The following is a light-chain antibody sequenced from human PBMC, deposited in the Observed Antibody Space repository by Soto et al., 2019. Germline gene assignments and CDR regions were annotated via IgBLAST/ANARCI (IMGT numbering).Light chain of an antibody. J-gene: IGLJ1*01. CDR3: SSYTSSSTRV. V-gene: IGLV2-14*01. CDR1: SSDVGGYNS. Sequence: LTQPASVSGSPGQSITISCTGTSSDVGGYNSVSWYQQHPGKAPKLVIYEVTNRPSGISNRFSGSKSGNTASLTISGLQAEDEADYYCSSYTSSSTRVFGTGTKVTV. CDR2: EVT.